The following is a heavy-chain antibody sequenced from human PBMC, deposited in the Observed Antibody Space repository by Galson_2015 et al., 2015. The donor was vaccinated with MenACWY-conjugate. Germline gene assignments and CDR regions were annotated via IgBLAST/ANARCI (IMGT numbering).Heavy chain of an antibody. CDR2: INNDGSST. Sequence: SLRLSCAASGFTFSGYWMHWVRQAPGKGLVWVSRINNDGSSTNYADSVKGRFTISRDNAKNMLYLQMNSLRAEDTAVYYCARESPSGGWGSYNGMDVWGQATTVTVSS. D-gene: IGHD3-10*01. CDR3: ARESPSGGWGSYNGMDV. J-gene: IGHJ6*02. V-gene: IGHV3-74*01. CDR1: GFTFSGYW.